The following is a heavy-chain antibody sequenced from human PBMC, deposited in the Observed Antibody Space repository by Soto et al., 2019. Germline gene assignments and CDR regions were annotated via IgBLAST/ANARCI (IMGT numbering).Heavy chain of an antibody. CDR2: MNPNSGNT. CDR3: ARGAVAGIFWRGKEEDY. Sequence: QVQLVQSGAEVKKPGASVKVSCKASGYTFTSYDINWVRQATGQVLEWMGWMNPNSGNTGYAQKFKGRVTMTRNTYISTAYMELSSLRSEDTAVYYCARGAVAGIFWRGKEEDYWGQGHLVTVSS. J-gene: IGHJ4*02. D-gene: IGHD6-19*01. CDR1: GYTFTSYD. V-gene: IGHV1-8*01.